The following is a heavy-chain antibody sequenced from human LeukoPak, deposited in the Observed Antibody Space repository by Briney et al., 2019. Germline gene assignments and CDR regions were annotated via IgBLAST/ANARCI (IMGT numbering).Heavy chain of an antibody. V-gene: IGHV4-61*08. CDR3: ARDGSKGLNWFDP. J-gene: IGHJ5*02. CDR2: IYYSGST. Sequence: SETLSLTCTVSGDSISSGDYYWSWIRRPPGKGLEWIGYIYYSGSTNYNPSLKSRVTISVDTSKNQFSLKLSSVTAADTAVYYCARDGSKGLNWFDPWGQGTLVTVSS. CDR1: GDSISSGDYY. D-gene: IGHD3/OR15-3a*01.